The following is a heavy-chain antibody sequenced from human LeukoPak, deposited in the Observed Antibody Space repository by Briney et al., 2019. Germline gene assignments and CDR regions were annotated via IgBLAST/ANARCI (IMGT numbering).Heavy chain of an antibody. V-gene: IGHV3-30*02. D-gene: IGHD3-10*01. CDR1: GFTFSSYG. CDR3: AAAGDYYGSGGAFDI. J-gene: IGHJ3*02. Sequence: GGSLRLSCAASGFTFSSYGMHWVRQAPGKGLEWVAFIRYDGSNKYYADSVKGRFTISRDNSKNTLYLQMSSLRAEDTAVYYCAAAGDYYGSGGAFDIWGQGTMVTVSS. CDR2: IRYDGSNK.